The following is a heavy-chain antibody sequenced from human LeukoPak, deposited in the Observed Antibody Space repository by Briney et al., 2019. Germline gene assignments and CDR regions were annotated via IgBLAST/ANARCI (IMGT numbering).Heavy chain of an antibody. CDR2: INHSGST. CDR3: ARGYYDSSGSSKYYFDY. CDR1: GGSFSGYY. Sequence: SETLSLTCAVYGGSFSGYYWSWIRQPPGKGLEWIGEINHSGSTNYNPSLKSRVTISVDTSKNQFSLKLSSVTAADTAVYCCARGYYDSSGSSKYYFDYWGQGTLVTVSS. J-gene: IGHJ4*02. D-gene: IGHD3-22*01. V-gene: IGHV4-34*01.